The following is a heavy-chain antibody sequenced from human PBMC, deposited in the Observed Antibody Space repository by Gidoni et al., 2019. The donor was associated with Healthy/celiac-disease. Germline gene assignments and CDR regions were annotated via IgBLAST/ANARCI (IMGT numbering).Heavy chain of an antibody. V-gene: IGHV3-30-3*01. D-gene: IGHD4-17*01. CDR3: ARDLDGDYHYGMDV. Sequence: QVQLVESGGGVVQPGRSLRLSCAASGFTFSSYAMHWVRQAPGKGLEWVAVISYDGSNKYYADSVKGRFTISRDNSKNTLYLQMNSLRAEDTAVYYCARDLDGDYHYGMDVWGQGTTVTVSS. CDR2: ISYDGSNK. J-gene: IGHJ6*02. CDR1: GFTFSSYA.